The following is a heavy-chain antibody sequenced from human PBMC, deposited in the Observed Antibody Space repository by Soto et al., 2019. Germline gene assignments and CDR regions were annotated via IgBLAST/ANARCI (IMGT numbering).Heavy chain of an antibody. J-gene: IGHJ4*02. CDR2: INHSGRT. Sequence: QVELQQWGPGLVKPSETLSLTCTIHDGSFIGYFWSWIRQSPEKGLEWIGEINHSGRTSYNLSIRSRVTISVDTSNNQFSLKLTSVTAADTAVYYCARGYVRATAYFDAWGQGSPVIVSS. D-gene: IGHD2-21*02. CDR3: ARGYVRATAYFDA. CDR1: DGSFIGYF. V-gene: IGHV4-34*01.